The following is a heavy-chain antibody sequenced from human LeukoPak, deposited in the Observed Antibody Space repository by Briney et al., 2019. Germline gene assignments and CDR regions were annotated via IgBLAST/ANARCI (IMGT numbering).Heavy chain of an antibody. V-gene: IGHV1-69*13. D-gene: IGHD2-8*01. J-gene: IGHJ5*02. Sequence: GASVKVSRKASGGTFSSYAISWVRQAPGQGLEWMGGIIPIFGTANYAQKFQGRVTITADESTSTAYMELSSLRSEDTAVYYCARDPGCTNGVCAPWGQGTLVTVSS. CDR2: IIPIFGTA. CDR1: GGTFSSYA. CDR3: ARDPGCTNGVCAP.